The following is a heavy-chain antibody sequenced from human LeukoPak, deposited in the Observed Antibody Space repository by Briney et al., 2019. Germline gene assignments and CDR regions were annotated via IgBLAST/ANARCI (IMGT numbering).Heavy chain of an antibody. CDR2: ISYDGSNK. CDR3: AKDQGYSSSWYEALGYGMDV. D-gene: IGHD6-13*01. V-gene: IGHV3-30*04. J-gene: IGHJ6*02. CDR1: GFTFSSYA. Sequence: PGGSLRLSCAASGFTFSSYAMHWVRQAPGKGLEWVAVISYDGSNKYYADSVKGRFTISRDNSKNTLYLQMNSLRAEDTAVYYCAKDQGYSSSWYEALGYGMDVWGQGTTVTVSS.